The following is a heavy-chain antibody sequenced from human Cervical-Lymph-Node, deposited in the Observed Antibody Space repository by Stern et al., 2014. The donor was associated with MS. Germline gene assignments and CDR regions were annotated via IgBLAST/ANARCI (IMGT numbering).Heavy chain of an antibody. Sequence: QLVESGPEVKKPGTSGKVSCKASGFTFTSSAGQWVRQARGQRLEWIGWIVVGSGNTNYAQKFQERVTITRDMSTSTAYMELSSLRSEDTAVYYCAAGYYDSSGYYYGALDYWGQGTLVTVSS. D-gene: IGHD3-22*01. J-gene: IGHJ4*02. CDR2: IVVGSGNT. CDR3: AAGYYDSSGYYYGALDY. CDR1: GFTFTSSA. V-gene: IGHV1-58*01.